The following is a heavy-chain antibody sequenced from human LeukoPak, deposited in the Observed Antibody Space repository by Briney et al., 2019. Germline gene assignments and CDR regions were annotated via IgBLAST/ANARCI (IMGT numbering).Heavy chain of an antibody. V-gene: IGHV3-30*18. Sequence: GRSLKLSCAGSGITFRTFGMNWVRQAPGKGLEWVALVSYDGSNKYYADSVKGRFTISRDNSKNTLYLQMNSLRAEDTAVYYCANGDYYLDYWGQGTLVTVSS. CDR1: GITFRTFG. CDR3: ANGDYYLDY. CDR2: VSYDGSNK. J-gene: IGHJ4*02. D-gene: IGHD4-17*01.